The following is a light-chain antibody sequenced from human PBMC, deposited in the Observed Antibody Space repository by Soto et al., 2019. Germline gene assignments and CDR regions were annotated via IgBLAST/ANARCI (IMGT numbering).Light chain of an antibody. Sequence: QSALTQPPSASGSPGQSVTISCTGINSYVGVYNSVSWYQQEPGKAPKLIIYQVTERPSGVPDRFSGSKSGNTASLTVSGLQTEDEADYYCSSYAGSRTVFGGGTKVTVL. J-gene: IGLJ2*01. CDR1: NSYVGVYNS. V-gene: IGLV2-8*01. CDR3: SSYAGSRTV. CDR2: QVT.